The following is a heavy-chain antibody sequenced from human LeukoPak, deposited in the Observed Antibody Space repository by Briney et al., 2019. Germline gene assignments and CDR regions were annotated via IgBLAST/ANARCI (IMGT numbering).Heavy chain of an antibody. CDR2: INPTGGSA. Sequence: ASVKVSCKASGYAFTTYYLHWVRQAPGQGLEWMGIINPTGGSANYSQKFQGRVTMTRDTSRSTVYMELISLRSEDTALYYCARGGPGRDGYNYAFDFWGQGTLVTVSA. J-gene: IGHJ4*02. D-gene: IGHD5-12*01. CDR3: ARGGPGRDGYNYAFDF. CDR1: GYAFTTYY. V-gene: IGHV1-46*01.